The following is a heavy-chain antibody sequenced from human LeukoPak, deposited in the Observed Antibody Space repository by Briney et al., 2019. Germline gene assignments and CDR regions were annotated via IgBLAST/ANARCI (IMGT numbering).Heavy chain of an antibody. D-gene: IGHD3-10*01. Sequence: VASVKVSCKASRYTFSNDAMHWVRQAPGERLEWMRWINAGNGDTKYSQNFQGRVTITRDTSASTTYMELSSLRSEDTAVYYCARDPGSRSYWSNSGMNVWGQGTTVTVSS. CDR2: INAGNGDT. V-gene: IGHV1-3*01. J-gene: IGHJ6*02. CDR3: ARDPGSRSYWSNSGMNV. CDR1: RYTFSNDA.